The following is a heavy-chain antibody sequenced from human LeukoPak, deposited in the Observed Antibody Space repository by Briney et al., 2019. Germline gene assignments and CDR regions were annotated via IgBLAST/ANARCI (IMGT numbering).Heavy chain of an antibody. Sequence: SETLSLTCTVSGSSISRGGEYWSSLRHLPGKGLEWIGYVYYSGSTYYNPSLESRITMSVDTTENQFSLKLTSVTAADTAVYYCAREKTAYYYDRSGFPEGAFDVWGQGTMVTVSS. J-gene: IGHJ3*01. D-gene: IGHD3-22*01. CDR3: AREKTAYYYDRSGFPEGAFDV. CDR2: VYYSGST. CDR1: GSSISRGGEY. V-gene: IGHV4-31*03.